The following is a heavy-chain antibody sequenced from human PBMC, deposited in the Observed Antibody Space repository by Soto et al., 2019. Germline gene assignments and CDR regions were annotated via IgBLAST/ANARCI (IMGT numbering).Heavy chain of an antibody. CDR2: IYHSGST. J-gene: IGHJ3*02. D-gene: IGHD3-22*01. CDR3: ARDPDSSGIRGI. V-gene: IGHV4-38-2*01. Sequence: SKTLALKGAVSVYSIGIGYYCGLIRHPPGKGLEWIGSIYHSGSTYYNPSLKSRVTISVDTSKNQFSLKLSSVTAADTAVYYCARDPDSSGIRGIWGQGTMVTVSS. CDR1: VYSIGIGYY.